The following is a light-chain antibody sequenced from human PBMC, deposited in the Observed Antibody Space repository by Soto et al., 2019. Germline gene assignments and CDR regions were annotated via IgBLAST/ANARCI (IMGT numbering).Light chain of an antibody. V-gene: IGLV2-8*01. Sequence: QSVLTQPPSASGSPGQSVTISCTGTSNDVGGYNYVSWYQQHPGKAPKLILYEVRDRPSGVPDRFSGSKSGNTASLTVSGLQAEDEADYFCSSYVGDSAYAFGTGTKVTVL. CDR3: SSYVGDSAYA. CDR1: SNDVGGYNY. CDR2: EVR. J-gene: IGLJ1*01.